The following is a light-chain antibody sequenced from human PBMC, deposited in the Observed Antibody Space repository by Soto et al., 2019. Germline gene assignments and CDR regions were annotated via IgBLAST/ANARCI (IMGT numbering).Light chain of an antibody. J-gene: IGKJ1*01. CDR2: DAS. V-gene: IGKV3-11*01. Sequence: EIVLTQSPATLSLSPGERATLSCRASQSVISYLAWYRQNPGQAPRLLIYDASNRATGIPDRFSGSGSGTDFTLTISSREPEDFAVYYCQQRGSWPWTFGQGTKVEIK. CDR1: QSVISY. CDR3: QQRGSWPWT.